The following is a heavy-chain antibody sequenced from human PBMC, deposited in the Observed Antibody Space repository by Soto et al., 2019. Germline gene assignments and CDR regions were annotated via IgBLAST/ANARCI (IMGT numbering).Heavy chain of an antibody. V-gene: IGHV3-33*01. CDR2: IWYDGSNE. CDR3: ARAHQLYGVDV. CDR1: GFTFSSNG. J-gene: IGHJ6*02. Sequence: QVQLVESGGGVVQPGRSLRLSCAASGFTFSSNGMHWVRQAPGKGLEWVAVIWYDGSNEYYADSVNGRFTISRDNSKNTLYLQMNSLRAEYTAVYYCARAHQLYGVDVWGQGTRVTVSS. D-gene: IGHD1-1*01.